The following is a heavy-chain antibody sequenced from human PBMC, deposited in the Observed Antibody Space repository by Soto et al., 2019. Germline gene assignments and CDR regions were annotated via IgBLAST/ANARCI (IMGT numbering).Heavy chain of an antibody. CDR3: ARDPLRWFGFDP. CDR2: IWYDGSNK. Sequence: GGSLRLSCAASGFTFSSYGMHCVRQAPGKGLEWVAFIWYDGSNKYYADSVKGRFTISRDNSKNTLYLQMNSLRAEDTAVYYSARDPLRWFGFDPWGQGTLVTVSS. V-gene: IGHV3-33*01. CDR1: GFTFSSYG. J-gene: IGHJ5*02. D-gene: IGHD3-10*01.